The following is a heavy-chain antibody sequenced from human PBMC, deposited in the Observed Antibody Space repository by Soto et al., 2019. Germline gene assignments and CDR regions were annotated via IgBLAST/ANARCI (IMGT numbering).Heavy chain of an antibody. CDR2: INHSGST. Sequence: QVQLQQWGAGLLKPSETLSLTCAVYGGSFSGYYWSWIRQPPGKGLEWIGEINHSGSTNYNPSLKSRVTISVDTSKNQFSLKLSSVTAADTAVYYCARGSSSAQRLRGRRGSYAFDIWGQGTMVTVSS. CDR3: ARGSSSAQRLRGRRGSYAFDI. D-gene: IGHD4-17*01. J-gene: IGHJ3*02. V-gene: IGHV4-34*01. CDR1: GGSFSGYY.